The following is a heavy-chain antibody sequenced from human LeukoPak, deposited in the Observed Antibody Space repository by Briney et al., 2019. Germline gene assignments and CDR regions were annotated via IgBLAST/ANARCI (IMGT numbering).Heavy chain of an antibody. Sequence: GGSLRLSCVVSGLTFSTYGMHWVRQAPGKGLEWVANIKQDGSEKYYVDSVKGRFTISRDNAKNSLYLQMNSLRAEDTAVYYCARDGTPSSSWYVYYYYYYGMDVWGQGTTVTVSS. D-gene: IGHD6-13*01. J-gene: IGHJ6*02. CDR3: ARDGTPSSSWYVYYYYYYGMDV. CDR1: GLTFSTYG. CDR2: IKQDGSEK. V-gene: IGHV3-7*01.